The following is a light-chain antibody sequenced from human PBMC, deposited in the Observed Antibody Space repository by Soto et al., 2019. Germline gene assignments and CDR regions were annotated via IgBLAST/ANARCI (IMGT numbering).Light chain of an antibody. CDR1: QSISSY. J-gene: IGKJ5*01. Sequence: DIQITQSPASLSASLGDRVTITCRASQSISSYLNWYQQKPGKAPKLLIYAASSLQSGVPSRFSGSGSGTDFTLTISSLQPEDFATYYCQQSYSTLITFGQGTRLE. CDR3: QQSYSTLIT. V-gene: IGKV1-39*01. CDR2: AAS.